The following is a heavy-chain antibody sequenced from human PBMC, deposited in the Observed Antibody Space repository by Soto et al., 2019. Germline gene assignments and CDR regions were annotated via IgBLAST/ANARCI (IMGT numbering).Heavy chain of an antibody. CDR3: ARAKRDRSWFDP. Sequence: SETLSLTCTVSGGSISSGGYYWSWIRQHPGKGLEWIGYIYYSGSTYYNPSLKSRVTISVDTSKNQFSLKLSSVTAADTAVYYCARAKRDRSWFDPWGQGTLVTVSS. V-gene: IGHV4-31*03. CDR1: GGSISSGGYY. J-gene: IGHJ5*02. CDR2: IYYSGST.